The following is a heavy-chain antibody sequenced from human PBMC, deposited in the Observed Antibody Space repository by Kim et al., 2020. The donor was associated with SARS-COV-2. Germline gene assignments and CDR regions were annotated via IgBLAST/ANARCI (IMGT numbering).Heavy chain of an antibody. CDR2: INHSGST. D-gene: IGHD6-13*01. Sequence: SETLSLTCAVYGGSFSGYYWSWIRQPPGKGLEWIGEINHSGSTNYNPSLKSRVTISVDTSKNQFSLKLSSVTAADTAVYYCARDPIAPPFDYWGQGTLVTVSS. V-gene: IGHV4-34*01. CDR3: ARDPIAPPFDY. CDR1: GGSFSGYY. J-gene: IGHJ4*02.